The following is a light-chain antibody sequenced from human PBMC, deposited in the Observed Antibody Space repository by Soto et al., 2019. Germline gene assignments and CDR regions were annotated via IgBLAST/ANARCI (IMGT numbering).Light chain of an antibody. CDR3: QQYNSHFSGT. Sequence: DIQMTQSPSTLSASVGDRVTITCRASQSIDSWLAWYQQKPGNAPNLLIYKSSSLESGVTSRYSGSGSGTEFTLTISSLQPDDFATYYCQQYNSHFSGTFGQGTKVDIK. J-gene: IGKJ1*01. CDR1: QSIDSW. CDR2: KSS. V-gene: IGKV1-5*03.